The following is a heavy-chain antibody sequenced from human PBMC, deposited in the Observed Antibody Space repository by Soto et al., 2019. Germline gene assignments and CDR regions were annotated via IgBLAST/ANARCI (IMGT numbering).Heavy chain of an antibody. CDR1: GGSISRYY. V-gene: IGHV4-59*01. CDR2: IYYSGST. J-gene: IGHJ5*02. CDR3: ARDIGYCSSTSCSKNWFDP. D-gene: IGHD2-2*03. Sequence: SETLSLTCTVSGGSISRYYWSWIRQPPGKGLEWIGYIYYSGSTNYNPSLKSRVTISVGTSKNQFSLKLSSVTAADTAVYYCARDIGYCSSTSCSKNWFDPWGQGTLVTVSS.